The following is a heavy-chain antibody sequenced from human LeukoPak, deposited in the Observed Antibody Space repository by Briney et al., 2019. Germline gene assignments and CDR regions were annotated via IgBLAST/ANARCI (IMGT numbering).Heavy chain of an antibody. J-gene: IGHJ3*02. CDR2: IKQDGSEK. CDR1: GFTFSSYW. D-gene: IGHD3-9*01. Sequence: PGGSLRLSCAASGFTFSSYWMSWVRQAPGKGLEWVANIKQDGSEKYYVDSVKGRFTISRDNAKNSLYLQMNSLRAEDTAVYYCARQESDYDILTGYSNDAFDIWGQGTMVTVSS. V-gene: IGHV3-7*01. CDR3: ARQESDYDILTGYSNDAFDI.